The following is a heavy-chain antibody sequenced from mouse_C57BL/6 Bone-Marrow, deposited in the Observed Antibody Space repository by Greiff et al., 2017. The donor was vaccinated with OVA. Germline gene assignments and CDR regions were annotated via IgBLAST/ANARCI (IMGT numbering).Heavy chain of an antibody. V-gene: IGHV5-9-1*02. Sequence: EVKLMEPGEGLVKPGGSLKLSCAASGFTFSSYAMSWVRQTPERRLEWVAYISRGGDYIYYADTVKGRFTISRDNARNTLYLHLSSLTSEASAMFYCTSSYYGSSFHYWGQGTTLTVSS. CDR2: ISRGGDYI. CDR3: TSSYYGSSFHY. CDR1: GFTFSSYA. D-gene: IGHD1-1*01. J-gene: IGHJ2*01.